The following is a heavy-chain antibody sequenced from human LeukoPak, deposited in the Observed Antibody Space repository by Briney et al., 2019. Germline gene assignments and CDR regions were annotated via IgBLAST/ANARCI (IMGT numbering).Heavy chain of an antibody. CDR2: ISYDGSNK. Sequence: GGSLRLSCAASGFTFSSYAMHWVRQAPGKGLEWVAVISYDGSNKYYADSVKGRFTISRDNSKNTLYLQMNSLRAEDTAVYYCAKDICSSTSCGNDYWGQGTLVTVSS. D-gene: IGHD2-2*01. CDR1: GFTFSSYA. J-gene: IGHJ4*02. CDR3: AKDICSSTSCGNDY. V-gene: IGHV3-30-3*01.